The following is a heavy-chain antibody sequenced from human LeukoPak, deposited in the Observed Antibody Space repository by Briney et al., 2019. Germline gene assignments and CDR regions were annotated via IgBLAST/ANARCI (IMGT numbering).Heavy chain of an antibody. Sequence: GESLKISCKGSGYSFTSYWIGWVRQMPGKGLEWMGIIYPGDSDTRYSPSFQGQVTISADKSISTAYLQWSSLEASDTAMYYCARQDCSGGSCYLDAFDIWGQGTMVTVSS. V-gene: IGHV5-51*01. CDR1: GYSFTSYW. CDR2: IYPGDSDT. J-gene: IGHJ3*02. D-gene: IGHD2-15*01. CDR3: ARQDCSGGSCYLDAFDI.